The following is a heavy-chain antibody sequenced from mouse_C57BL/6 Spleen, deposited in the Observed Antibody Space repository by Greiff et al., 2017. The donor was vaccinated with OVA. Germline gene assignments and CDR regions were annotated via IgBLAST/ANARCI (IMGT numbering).Heavy chain of an antibody. CDR3: ARHEAYDQPPLAY. CDR2: FYPGSGSI. CDR1: GYTFTDYT. D-gene: IGHD2-3*01. V-gene: IGHV1-62-2*01. J-gene: IGHJ3*01. Sequence: VQLQESGAELVKPGASVKLSCKASGYTFTDYTIHWVKQRSGQGLEWIGVFYPGSGSIKYNEKFKDKATLTLDKSSSTVDMGSSRLTSEDSAVYFGARHEAYDQPPLAYWGQGTLVTVSA.